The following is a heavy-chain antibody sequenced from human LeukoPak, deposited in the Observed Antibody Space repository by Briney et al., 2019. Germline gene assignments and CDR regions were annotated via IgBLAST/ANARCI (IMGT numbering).Heavy chain of an antibody. J-gene: IGHJ4*02. CDR2: ISSSGSTI. CDR1: GFTFSSYE. D-gene: IGHD5-24*01. CDR3: ARNTPSVEMATISFFDY. Sequence: PGGSLRLSCAASGFTFSSYEMDSVRQAPGKGLEWVSYISSSGSTIYYADSVKGRFTISRDNAKNSLYLQVNSLRAEDTAVYYCARNTPSVEMATISFFDYWGQGTLVTVSS. V-gene: IGHV3-48*03.